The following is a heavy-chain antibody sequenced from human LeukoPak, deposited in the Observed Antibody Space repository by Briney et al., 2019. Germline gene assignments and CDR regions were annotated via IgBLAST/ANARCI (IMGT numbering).Heavy chain of an antibody. J-gene: IGHJ4*02. CDR2: IKTKAESHET. Sequence: GGSLTLSCTASGFTISAFDIHWVRQAAGKGLEGVGRIKTKAESHETSAAASVKGRFTISRDDSKNTAYLQMSSLRTEDTAVYYCARRDCSSFKCYSFDYWGQGVLVTVSS. CDR3: ARRDCSSFKCYSFDY. D-gene: IGHD2-2*01. CDR1: GFTISAFD. V-gene: IGHV3-73*01.